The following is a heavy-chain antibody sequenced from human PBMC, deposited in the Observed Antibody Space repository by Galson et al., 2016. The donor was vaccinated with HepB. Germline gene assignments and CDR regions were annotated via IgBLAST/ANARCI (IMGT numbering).Heavy chain of an antibody. Sequence: SLRLSCAASGFMLSTYAMSWVRQAPGKGLEWVSGIRNDGASTFYADSVRGRFTISRDNAKDTLYLRMNSLRPEDTAIYYCAKDESGSYLFDYWGQGTLVTVSS. D-gene: IGHD1-26*01. CDR1: GFMLSTYA. V-gene: IGHV3-23*01. CDR3: AKDESGSYLFDY. CDR2: IRNDGAST. J-gene: IGHJ4*02.